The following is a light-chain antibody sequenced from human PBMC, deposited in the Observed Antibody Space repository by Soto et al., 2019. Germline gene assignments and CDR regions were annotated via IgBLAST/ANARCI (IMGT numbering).Light chain of an antibody. CDR3: SSYTCSSTLEGVV. CDR2: DVS. J-gene: IGLJ2*01. Sequence: QSALTQPASVSGSPGQSITISCTGTSSDVGGYNYVSWYQQHPGKAPKLMIYDVSNRPSGVSNRFSGSKSGNTASLTISGLQAEDEADYYCSSYTCSSTLEGVVFGGGTKVTVL. CDR1: SSDVGGYNY. V-gene: IGLV2-14*01.